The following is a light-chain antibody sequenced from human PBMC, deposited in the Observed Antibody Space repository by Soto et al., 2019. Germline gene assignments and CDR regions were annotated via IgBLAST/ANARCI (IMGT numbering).Light chain of an antibody. V-gene: IGKV3-20*01. CDR3: QQYGSSSLT. J-gene: IGKJ3*01. CDR2: GAS. Sequence: EIVLTQSPGTLSLSPGERATLSCRASQSVSSSYLAWYQQKPGQAPRLLIYGASSRAPGIPDRFSGSGSGTDFTLTISRLEPEDFAVYYCQQYGSSSLTFGPGTKVDIK. CDR1: QSVSSSY.